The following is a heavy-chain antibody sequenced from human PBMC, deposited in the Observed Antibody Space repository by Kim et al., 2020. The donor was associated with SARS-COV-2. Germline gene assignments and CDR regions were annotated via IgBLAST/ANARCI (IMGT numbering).Heavy chain of an antibody. V-gene: IGHV3-74*01. D-gene: IGHD3-10*01. J-gene: IGHJ4*02. Sequence: ADAVKGPVTSSRDNAKNTLYLQMNRLRAEDTAVYYCASGGLWFGELMFDYWGQGTLVTVSS. CDR3: ASGGLWFGELMFDY.